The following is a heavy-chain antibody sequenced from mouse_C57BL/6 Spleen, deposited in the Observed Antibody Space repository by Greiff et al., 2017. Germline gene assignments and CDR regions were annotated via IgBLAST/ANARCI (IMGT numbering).Heavy chain of an antibody. Sequence: QVQLKQPGAELVKPGASVKLSCKASGYTFTSYWMHWVKQRPGQGLEWIGMIHPNSGSTNYNEKFKSKATLTVDKSSSTAYMQLSSLTSEDSAVYYCARSITTVPYYVDYWGQGTTLTVSS. CDR1: GYTFTSYW. J-gene: IGHJ2*01. D-gene: IGHD1-1*01. CDR2: IHPNSGST. CDR3: ARSITTVPYYVDY. V-gene: IGHV1-64*01.